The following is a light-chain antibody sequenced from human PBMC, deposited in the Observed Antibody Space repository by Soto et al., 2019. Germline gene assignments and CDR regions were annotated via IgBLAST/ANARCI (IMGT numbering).Light chain of an antibody. V-gene: IGKV1-8*01. CDR1: QGISSY. CDR2: AAS. CDR3: QQYYSYPHLT. J-gene: IGKJ1*01. Sequence: AIRMTQSPSSLSASTGDRVTITCRASQGISSYLAWYQQKPEKAPELLIYAASTLQSGVPSRFSGSGSGTDFTLTISCLQSEDFATYYCQQYYSYPHLTFGQGTKVEIK.